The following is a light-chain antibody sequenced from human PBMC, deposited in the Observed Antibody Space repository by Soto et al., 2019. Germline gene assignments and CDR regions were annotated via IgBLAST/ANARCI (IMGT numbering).Light chain of an antibody. J-gene: IGKJ4*01. CDR3: QQSNNWPDT. V-gene: IGKV3-15*01. Sequence: EIVMTQSPATLSVSPWERXTXSXGASQSVSSNLAWYQQKPGQAPRLLIYGASTRATGIPARFSGSGSGTEFTLTISSLQSEDFAVYYCQQSNNWPDTFGGGTKVDI. CDR1: QSVSSN. CDR2: GAS.